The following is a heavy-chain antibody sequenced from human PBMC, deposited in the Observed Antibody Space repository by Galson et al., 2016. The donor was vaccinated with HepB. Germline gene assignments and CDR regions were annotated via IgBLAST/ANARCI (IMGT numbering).Heavy chain of an antibody. CDR3: AKGGLALAGLPNWLDP. V-gene: IGHV1-69*13. Sequence: SVKVSCKASGGNFPSYAISWLRQAPGQGLEWMGGIIPIFGTVNFTQKFQGRVTMTADESTSTAYMELTRLISEDTAVYYCAKGGLALAGLPNWLDPWGQGTLVTVS. J-gene: IGHJ5*02. D-gene: IGHD6-19*01. CDR1: GGNFPSYA. CDR2: IIPIFGTV.